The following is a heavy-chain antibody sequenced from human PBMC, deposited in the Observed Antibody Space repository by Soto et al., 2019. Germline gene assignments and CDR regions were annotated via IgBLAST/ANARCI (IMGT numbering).Heavy chain of an antibody. V-gene: IGHV4-59*08. D-gene: IGHD6-13*01. CDR1: GDYITSHY. CDR2: VYHSEKT. CDR3: ARPKGIAPASWYFDL. J-gene: IGHJ2*01. Sequence: QVQLQESGPGLVKPSETLSLTCTVSGDYITSHYWSWIRQPPGKGLEWIGYVYHSEKTDSNPSLKSRVTISTDTCKNQISLSLTSVTAADTAVYYCARPKGIAPASWYFDLWGRGTRVTVSS.